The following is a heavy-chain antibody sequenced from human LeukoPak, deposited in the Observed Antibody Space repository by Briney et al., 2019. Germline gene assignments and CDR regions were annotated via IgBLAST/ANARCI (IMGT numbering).Heavy chain of an antibody. V-gene: IGHV4-39*07. CDR3: AGSKFYNWFDP. D-gene: IGHD3-9*01. Sequence: SETLSLTCTVSGGSISSSSYYWGWIRQPPGKGLEWIGSIYYSGSTNYNPPLKSRVTISVDTSKNQFSLKLSSVTAADTAVYYCAGSKFYNWFDPWGQGTLVTVSS. CDR1: GGSISSSSYY. CDR2: IYYSGST. J-gene: IGHJ5*02.